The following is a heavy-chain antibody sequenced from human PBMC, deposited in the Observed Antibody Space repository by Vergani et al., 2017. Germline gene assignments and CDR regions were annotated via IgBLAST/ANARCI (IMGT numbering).Heavy chain of an antibody. Sequence: QVQLVQSGAEVKKPGASVKVSCKASGYTFTSYYMHWVRQAPGQGLEWMGIINPSGGSTSYAQKFQGRATMTRDTSTRTVYMDLTGLRSDDTAMYYCARTSSISGSYYNGEWDYWGQGTLVTVSS. V-gene: IGHV1-46*03. J-gene: IGHJ4*02. CDR3: ARTSSISGSYYNGEWDY. CDR2: INPSGGST. CDR1: GYTFTSYY. D-gene: IGHD3-10*01.